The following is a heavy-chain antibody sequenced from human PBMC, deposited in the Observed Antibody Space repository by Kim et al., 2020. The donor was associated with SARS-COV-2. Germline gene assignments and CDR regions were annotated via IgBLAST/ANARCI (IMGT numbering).Heavy chain of an antibody. CDR3: ARDAGTNDYSTHD. CDR2: ISSSGSTI. CDR1: GFTFSSYE. D-gene: IGHD4-4*01. V-gene: IGHV3-48*03. J-gene: IGHJ4*02. Sequence: GGSLRLSCAASGFTFSSYEMNWVRQAPGKGLEWVSYISSSGSTIYYADSVKGRFTISRDNAKNSLYLQMNSLRAEDTAVYYCARDAGTNDYSTHDWGQGTLVTVSS.